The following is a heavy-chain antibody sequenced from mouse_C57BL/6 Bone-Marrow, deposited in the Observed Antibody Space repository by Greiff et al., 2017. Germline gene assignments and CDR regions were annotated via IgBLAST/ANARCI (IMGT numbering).Heavy chain of an antibody. CDR3: ARGNYGSSSGFDY. CDR2: ISYDGSN. Sequence: EVKLMESGPGLVKPSQSLSLTCSVTGYSITSGYYWNWIRQFPGNKLEWMGYISYDGSNNYNPSLKNRISITRDTSKNQFFLKLNSVTTEDTATYYCARGNYGSSSGFDYWGQGTTLTVSS. D-gene: IGHD1-1*01. J-gene: IGHJ2*01. CDR1: GYSITSGYY. V-gene: IGHV3-6*01.